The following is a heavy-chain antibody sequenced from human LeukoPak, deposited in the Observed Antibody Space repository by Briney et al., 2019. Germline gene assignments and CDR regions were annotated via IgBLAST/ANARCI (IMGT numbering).Heavy chain of an antibody. J-gene: IGHJ4*02. D-gene: IGHD2-2*01. V-gene: IGHV3-23*01. CDR2: ISGSGDGT. Sequence: GGSLRLSCAPSGFTFSSYGMSWVRQAPGKGLEWVSAISGSGDGTYYADSVKGRFTISRDNSKNTLYLQLNSLRAEDTAVYYCARLQLRHCSRTSCANEFDYWGQGTLVTISS. CDR3: ARLQLRHCSRTSCANEFDY. CDR1: GFTFSSYG.